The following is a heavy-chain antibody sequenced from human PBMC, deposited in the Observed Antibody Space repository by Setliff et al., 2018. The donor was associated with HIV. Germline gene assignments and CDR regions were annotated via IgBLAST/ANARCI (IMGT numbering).Heavy chain of an antibody. CDR2: IYYSGNA. CDR3: ARMYSGYDWSPAGARTRYFDY. D-gene: IGHD5-12*01. J-gene: IGHJ4*02. V-gene: IGHV4-39*07. Sequence: PSETLSLTCTVSGGSISSNNYYWGWIRQSPGKGLEGFGSIYYSGNAYYNPSLKSRLTISMDTSKNQFSLKLNSVTAADTAVYYCARMYSGYDWSPAGARTRYFDYWGQGTLVTSPQ. CDR1: GGSISSNNYY.